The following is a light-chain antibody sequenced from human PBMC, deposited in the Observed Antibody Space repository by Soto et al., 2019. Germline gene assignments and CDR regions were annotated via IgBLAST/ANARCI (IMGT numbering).Light chain of an antibody. Sequence: DIQMTQSPSSLSASVGDRVTITCRTSQTVSTFLNWYQQKPGKAPKLLIYAASSLRSGVPSRFSGSGSGTGFTLTISSLQPEDVATYFCQQSYFTPLTFGQGTKVEIK. J-gene: IGKJ1*01. CDR1: QTVSTF. CDR3: QQSYFTPLT. CDR2: AAS. V-gene: IGKV1-39*01.